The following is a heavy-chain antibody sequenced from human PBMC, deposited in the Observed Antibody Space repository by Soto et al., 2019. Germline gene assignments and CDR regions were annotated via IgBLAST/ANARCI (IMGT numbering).Heavy chain of an antibody. Sequence: GGSLRLSCAASGFTVSTKYMSWVRQAPGKGLEWVSVIYSGGSTYYADSVKGRFTISRDNSKNTLYLQMNSLRAEDTAVYYCAKGGYHCSSTSCYEYDFWSATNAFDIWGQGTMVTVSS. D-gene: IGHD2-2*01. J-gene: IGHJ3*02. V-gene: IGHV3-53*01. CDR1: GFTVSTKY. CDR3: AKGGYHCSSTSCYEYDFWSATNAFDI. CDR2: IYSGGST.